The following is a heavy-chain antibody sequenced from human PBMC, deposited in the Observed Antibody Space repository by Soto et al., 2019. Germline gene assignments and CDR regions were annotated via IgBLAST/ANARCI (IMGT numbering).Heavy chain of an antibody. J-gene: IGHJ5*02. Sequence: ASVKVSCKASGYTFTSYAMHWVRQAPGQRLEWMGWINAGNGNTKYSQKFQGRVTITRDTSASTAYMELSSLRSEDTAVYYCARDRGIVVVPAAHNWLDPWGEGTLVPVYS. CDR2: INAGNGNT. D-gene: IGHD2-2*01. CDR3: ARDRGIVVVPAAHNWLDP. V-gene: IGHV1-3*01. CDR1: GYTFTSYA.